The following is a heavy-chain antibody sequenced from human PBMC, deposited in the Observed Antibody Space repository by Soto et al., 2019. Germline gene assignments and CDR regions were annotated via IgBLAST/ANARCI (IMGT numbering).Heavy chain of an antibody. CDR2: VSYDGRNK. CDR1: GFTFSSYG. CDR3: AKDAYTPFRPTPHDSGGIDH. D-gene: IGHD3-10*01. J-gene: IGHJ4*02. V-gene: IGHV3-30*18. Sequence: PGGSLRLSCAASGFTFSSYGMHWVRQAPVKGLELVAVVSYDGRNKYYGDSVKGRFTISRDNSNSTVFLQLSNLRSEDTAVYFCAKDAYTPFRPTPHDSGGIDHWGRGTLVNDSS.